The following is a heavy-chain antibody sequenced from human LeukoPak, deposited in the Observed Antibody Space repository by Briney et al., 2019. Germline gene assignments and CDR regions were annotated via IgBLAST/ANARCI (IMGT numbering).Heavy chain of an antibody. Sequence: GGSLKLSCVASGFTFSASAIHWVRQASGKGLEWVGRIRSRGANYATAYAASVKGRFTISRDDSENTAYLQMSSLKTEDTAVYYCTKSQPLPDNWFAPRGQGTLVTVSS. J-gene: IGHJ5*02. CDR3: TKSQPLPDNWFAP. V-gene: IGHV3-73*01. CDR2: IRSRGANYAT. CDR1: GFTFSASA. D-gene: IGHD2-15*01.